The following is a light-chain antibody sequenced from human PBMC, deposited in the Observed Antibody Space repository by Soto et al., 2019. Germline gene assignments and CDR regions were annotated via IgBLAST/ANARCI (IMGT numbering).Light chain of an antibody. CDR2: GAS. J-gene: IGKJ4*01. CDR3: QQYDNSPLT. CDR1: QSVSSSV. Sequence: EIVLTQSPGTRSLSPGERATLSCRASQSVSSSVLAWYQQKPGQAPRLLIYGASSRATGIPDRFSGSGSGTDFTLTISRLEPEDFAVYYCQQYDNSPLTFGGGTKVEIK. V-gene: IGKV3-20*01.